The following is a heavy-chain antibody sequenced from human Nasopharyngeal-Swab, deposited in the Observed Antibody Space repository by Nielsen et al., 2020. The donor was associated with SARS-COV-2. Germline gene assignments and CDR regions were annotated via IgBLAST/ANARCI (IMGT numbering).Heavy chain of an antibody. D-gene: IGHD6-19*01. CDR3: ARENSGWNDY. V-gene: IGHV3-7*01. J-gene: IGHJ4*02. CDR2: IKEDGSEK. CDR1: GFTFSSYR. Sequence: GESLKISCGASGFTFSSYRMNWVRQAPGKGLEWVANIKEDGSEKYYVDSLKGRFTISRDNARSSLYLQMNSLSAEDTAVYYCARENSGWNDYWGQGTLVTVSS.